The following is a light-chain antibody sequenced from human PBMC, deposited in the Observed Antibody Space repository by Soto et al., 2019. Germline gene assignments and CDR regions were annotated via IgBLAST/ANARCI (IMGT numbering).Light chain of an antibody. Sequence: QSVLTQPASVSGSPGQSITISCTGTISDVGIYKYVSWYQQHPGKAPNPRIYEVTNRPSGVSNRFSGSKSGNTASLTISGIQAEDEADYYCSSYTSSSTVVFGGGTKLTVL. CDR1: ISDVGIYKY. CDR2: EVT. CDR3: SSYTSSSTVV. J-gene: IGLJ2*01. V-gene: IGLV2-14*01.